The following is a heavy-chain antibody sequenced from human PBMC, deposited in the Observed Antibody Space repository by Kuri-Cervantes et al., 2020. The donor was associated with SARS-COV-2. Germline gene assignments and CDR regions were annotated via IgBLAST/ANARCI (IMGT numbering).Heavy chain of an antibody. Sequence: SGTLPLTGAVSGYSISSGYYWGWIRQPPGKGLEWIGSIYHSGSTYYNPSLKSRVTISVDTSKNQFSLTLSSVTAADTAVYDCAREDYGGNSSGFARWGQGTLVTVSS. J-gene: IGHJ5*02. CDR3: AREDYGGNSSGFAR. CDR2: IYHSGST. D-gene: IGHD4-23*01. CDR1: GYSISSGYY. V-gene: IGHV4-38-2*02.